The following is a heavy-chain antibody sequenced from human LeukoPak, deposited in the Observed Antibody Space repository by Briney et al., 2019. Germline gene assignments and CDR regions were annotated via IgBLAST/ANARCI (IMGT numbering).Heavy chain of an antibody. CDR2: IFGNVSP. D-gene: IGHD3-3*01. CDR1: GASISDYF. Sequence: SETLSLTCTVSGASISDYFWGWIRHPPGKGLEWIGHIFGNVSPDYNPSHKSRVTITTDTSKNQFSLQLTSVTAADTAMYFCARRFRTSATLHHDAYDIWGQGTEVTVSS. CDR3: ARRFRTSATLHHDAYDI. J-gene: IGHJ3*02. V-gene: IGHV4-4*09.